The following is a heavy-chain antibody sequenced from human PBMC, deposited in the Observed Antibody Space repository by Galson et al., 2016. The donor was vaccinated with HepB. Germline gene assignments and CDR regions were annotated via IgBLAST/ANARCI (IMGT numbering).Heavy chain of an antibody. V-gene: IGHV3-74*01. CDR1: TFSNYW. Sequence: TFSNYWMHWVRQAPGKGLVWVSHITIDGSTTTYADSVKGRFTISRDNAKNTLYLQMNSLRAEDTAVYYCARDLWRGGRIDYWGQGTLVTVSS. D-gene: IGHD4-23*01. CDR3: ARDLWRGGRIDY. CDR2: ITIDGSTT. J-gene: IGHJ4*02.